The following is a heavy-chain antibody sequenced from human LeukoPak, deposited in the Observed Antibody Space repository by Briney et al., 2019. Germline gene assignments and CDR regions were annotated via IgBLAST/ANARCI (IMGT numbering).Heavy chain of an antibody. CDR2: IYYSGST. J-gene: IGHJ5*02. V-gene: IGHV4-61*10. D-gene: IGHD1-26*01. Sequence: SETLSLTCTVSGGSVSSDTYYWSWIRQPAGEGLEWIGRIYYSGSTNYNPSLKSRVTISLDAPKNQFSLKLSSVTAADTAVYYCARARDTTSGSNWFDPWGQGTLVTVSS. CDR3: ARARDTTSGSNWFDP. CDR1: GGSVSSDTYY.